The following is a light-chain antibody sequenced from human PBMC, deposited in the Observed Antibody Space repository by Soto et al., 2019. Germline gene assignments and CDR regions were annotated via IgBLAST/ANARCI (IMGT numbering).Light chain of an antibody. CDR1: QSVTSD. Sequence: ETVMTQSPVTLSVSPGQRVTLSCRASQSVTSDLAWYQQRPGQAPRLLIHGAATRATGIPARFSGSGSGTEFTLTISSLQSEDFALYYCQQYNQWPLTFGGGTKVEIK. CDR2: GAA. V-gene: IGKV3-15*01. CDR3: QQYNQWPLT. J-gene: IGKJ4*01.